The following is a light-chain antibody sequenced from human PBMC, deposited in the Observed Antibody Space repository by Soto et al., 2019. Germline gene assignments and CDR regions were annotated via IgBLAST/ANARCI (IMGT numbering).Light chain of an antibody. CDR3: QQYNNWWT. CDR1: QSVSSS. CDR2: GAS. Sequence: EIVMTQSPATLSVSPGERATLSCRASQSVSSSLAWYQQKPGQAPRLLIYGASTRATGIPARFSGSGSETECTLTFSSLQSEDFAVYYCQQYNNWWTFGQGTKVEIK. V-gene: IGKV3-15*01. J-gene: IGKJ1*01.